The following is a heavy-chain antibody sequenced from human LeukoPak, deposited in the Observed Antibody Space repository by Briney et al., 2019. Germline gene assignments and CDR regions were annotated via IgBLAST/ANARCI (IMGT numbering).Heavy chain of an antibody. D-gene: IGHD3-3*01. CDR1: GFTFSNAW. V-gene: IGHV4-34*12. J-gene: IGHJ4*02. CDR3: ARGLASGYPPIPFDY. Sequence: GSLRLSCAASGFTFSNAWMTWIRQPPGKGLEWIGEIIDTGSTKYNSSLKSRVTISVDTSKNEFSLNLTSVTAADTAIYYCARGLASGYPPIPFDYWGQGTLVTVSS. CDR2: IIDTGST.